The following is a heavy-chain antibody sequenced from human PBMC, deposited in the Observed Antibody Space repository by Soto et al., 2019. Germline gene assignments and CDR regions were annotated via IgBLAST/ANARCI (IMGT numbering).Heavy chain of an antibody. CDR2: IHNSGTS. J-gene: IGHJ5*01. CDR1: GDTSTSYY. Sequence: SETLSLTCTVSGDTSTSYYWGWIRQAPGKGLEWIGHIHNSGTSTHNPSLNGRVTISIDMSKKQFSLKLTSLTSADTAVYYCARDFYDSVGYTWFDSWSQGTVVTVYS. CDR3: ARDFYDSVGYTWFDS. D-gene: IGHD3-22*01. V-gene: IGHV4-59*01.